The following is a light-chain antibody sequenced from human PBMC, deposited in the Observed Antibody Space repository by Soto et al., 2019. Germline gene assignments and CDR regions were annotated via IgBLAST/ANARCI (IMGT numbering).Light chain of an antibody. CDR1: NSDLGGYNY. CDR2: GVS. V-gene: IGLV2-14*03. J-gene: IGLJ2*01. Sequence: QSALTQPASVSGSPGQSITISCTGTNSDLGGYNYVSWYQQHPGKARKLMLYGVSNRPSGVSNRISGSKSGKTASLTISGLQAEDEADYYCSSYTSITTVVFGGGTKVTVL. CDR3: SSYTSITTVV.